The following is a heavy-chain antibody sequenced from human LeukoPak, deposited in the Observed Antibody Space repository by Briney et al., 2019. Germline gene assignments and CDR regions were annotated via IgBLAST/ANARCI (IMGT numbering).Heavy chain of an antibody. CDR3: ARGIAAAGTNWFDP. V-gene: IGHV1-18*01. CDR1: GYTFTSYG. Sequence: ASVKVSCKASGYTFTSYGISWVRQAPGQGLEWMGWISAYNGNTNYAQKLQGRVTMTIDTSTSTAYMELRSLRSDDTAVYYCARGIAAAGTNWFDPWGQGTLVTVSS. D-gene: IGHD6-13*01. CDR2: ISAYNGNT. J-gene: IGHJ5*02.